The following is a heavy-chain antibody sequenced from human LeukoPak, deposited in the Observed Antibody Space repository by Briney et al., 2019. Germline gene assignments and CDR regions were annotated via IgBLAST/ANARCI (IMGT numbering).Heavy chain of an antibody. J-gene: IGHJ4*02. V-gene: IGHV3-30*02. CDR3: AKGGPTGDLRSPGRDW. D-gene: IGHD7-27*01. CDR1: GFTFSSYG. Sequence: GRSLRLSCAASGFTFSSYGMHWVRQAPGKGLEWVAFIRYDGSNKYYADSVKGRFTISRDNSKNTLYLQMNSLRAEDTAVYYCAKGGPTGDLRSPGRDWWGQGALVTVSS. CDR2: IRYDGSNK.